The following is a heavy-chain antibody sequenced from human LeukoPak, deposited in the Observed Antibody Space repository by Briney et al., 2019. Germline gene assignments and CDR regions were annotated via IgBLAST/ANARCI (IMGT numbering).Heavy chain of an antibody. V-gene: IGHV1-8*01. J-gene: IGHJ6*03. Sequence: GASVKVSCKVSGYTFTSYDINWVRQATGQGLEWMGWMNPNSGNTGYAQKFQGRVTMTRNTSISTAYMELSSLRSEDTAVYYCARGRKPGSSSSYYMDVWGKGTTVTVSS. CDR3: ARGRKPGSSSSYYMDV. CDR1: GYTFTSYD. D-gene: IGHD6-6*01. CDR2: MNPNSGNT.